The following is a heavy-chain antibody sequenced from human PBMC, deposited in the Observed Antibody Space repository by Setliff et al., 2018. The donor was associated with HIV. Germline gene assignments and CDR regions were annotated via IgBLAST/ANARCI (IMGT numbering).Heavy chain of an antibody. J-gene: IGHJ6*03. CDR1: GFSFSSYE. CDR2: IGSKAYGGTT. V-gene: IGHV3-49*04. D-gene: IGHD5-18*01. Sequence: PGGSLRLSCVASGFSFSSYEMNWVRQTPGKGLEWVGFIGSKAYGGTTEYAASVKGRFTISRDDSKSIAYLQMNSLKTEDTAVYYCTRLRGYSFGLASYYYYYMDVWGKGTTVTVSS. CDR3: TRLRGYSFGLASYYYYYMDV.